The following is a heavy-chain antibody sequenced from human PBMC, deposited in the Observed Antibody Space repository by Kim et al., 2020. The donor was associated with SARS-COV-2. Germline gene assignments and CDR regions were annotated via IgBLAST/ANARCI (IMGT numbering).Heavy chain of an antibody. V-gene: IGHV4-39*07. D-gene: IGHD2-2*01. CDR3: ARDTKDIVVVPAARWFDP. J-gene: IGHJ5*02. Sequence: SETLSLTCTVSGGSISSSSYYWGWIRQPPGKGLEWIGSIYYSGSTYYNPSLKSRVTISVDTSKNQFSLKLSSVTAADTAVYYCARDTKDIVVVPAARWFDPWGQGTLVTVSS. CDR2: IYYSGST. CDR1: GGSISSSSYY.